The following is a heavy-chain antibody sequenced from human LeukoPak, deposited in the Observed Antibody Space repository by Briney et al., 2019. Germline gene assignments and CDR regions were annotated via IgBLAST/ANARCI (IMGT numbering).Heavy chain of an antibody. CDR1: GYNFDSYW. V-gene: IGHV5-51*01. J-gene: IGHJ4*02. D-gene: IGHD6-19*01. CDR2: IYPRDSDT. CDR3: ARRRGSSSNDFVY. Sequence: GEALKISCKGSGYNFDSYWIAWVRQMRGKGLEWMGIIYPRDSDTRYSPSFQGQVTISADKSFTTAYLQWTRLRASDTDMYSCARRRGSSSNDFVYWGQGPQVSVSS.